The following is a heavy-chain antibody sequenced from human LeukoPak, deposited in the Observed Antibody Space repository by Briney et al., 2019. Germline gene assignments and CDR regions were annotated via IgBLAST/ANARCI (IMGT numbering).Heavy chain of an antibody. D-gene: IGHD3-22*01. CDR2: INPSGGST. CDR1: GYTFTSYY. V-gene: IGHV1-46*01. Sequence: ASVKVSCKASGYTFTSYYMHWVRQAPGQGLEWMGIINPSGGSTSYAQKFQGRVTMTRDTSTSTVYMELSSLRSEDTAVYYCAREHDIKVRYYNGMEVWGQGTTVTVSS. J-gene: IGHJ6*02. CDR3: AREHDIKVRYYNGMEV.